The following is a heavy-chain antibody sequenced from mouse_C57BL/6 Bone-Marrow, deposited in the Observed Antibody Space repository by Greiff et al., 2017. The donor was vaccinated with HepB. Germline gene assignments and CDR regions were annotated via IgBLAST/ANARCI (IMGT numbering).Heavy chain of an antibody. D-gene: IGHD2-4*01. CDR1: GYTFTSYW. Sequence: LQQPGAELVRPGSSVKLSCKASGYTFTSYWMHWVKQRPIQGLEWIGNIDPSDSETHYNQKFKDKATLTVDKSSSTAYMQLSSLTSEDSAVYYCAREVGSTMITNYFDYWGQGTTLTVSS. CDR2: IDPSDSET. V-gene: IGHV1-52*01. J-gene: IGHJ2*01. CDR3: AREVGSTMITNYFDY.